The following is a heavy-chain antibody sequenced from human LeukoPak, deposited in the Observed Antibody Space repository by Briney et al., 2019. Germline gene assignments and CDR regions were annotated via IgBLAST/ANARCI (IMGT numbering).Heavy chain of an antibody. D-gene: IGHD6-13*01. Sequence: PSQTLSLTCTVSGGSISSGSYYWSWIRQPAGKGLEWIGRIYTSGSTNYNPSLKSRVTMSVDTSKNQFSLKLSSVTAADTAVYYCARVKLRGSSSWSEDYYYMDVWGKGTTVTVSS. CDR1: GGSISSGSYY. V-gene: IGHV4-61*02. CDR3: ARVKLRGSSSWSEDYYYMDV. J-gene: IGHJ6*03. CDR2: IYTSGST.